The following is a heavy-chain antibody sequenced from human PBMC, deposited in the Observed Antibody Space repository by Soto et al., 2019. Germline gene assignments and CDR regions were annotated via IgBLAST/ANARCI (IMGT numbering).Heavy chain of an antibody. J-gene: IGHJ4*02. V-gene: IGHV4-30-2*05. Sequence: QLQLQESGSGLVKPSQTLSLTCAVSGGSISSGGYSWSWIRQPPGKGLEWIGYIYHSGSTYYNPSLKSRVTISVDTSQNQFSLKVGSVTAADTAVYYCARVGIAADRGGGPFDFWGQGTLVTVSS. CDR1: GGSISSGGYS. CDR3: ARVGIAADRGGGPFDF. D-gene: IGHD6-13*01. CDR2: IYHSGST.